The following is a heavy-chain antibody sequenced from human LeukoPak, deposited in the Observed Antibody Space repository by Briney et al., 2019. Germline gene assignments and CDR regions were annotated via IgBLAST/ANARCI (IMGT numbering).Heavy chain of an antibody. CDR3: ARGGNYGSGTYTAFDY. J-gene: IGHJ4*02. CDR2: INPNSGDT. CDR1: GYTFTGYY. V-gene: IGHV1-2*02. D-gene: IGHD3-10*01. Sequence: ASLKVSCKASGYTFTGYYTHWVRQAPGQGLQWMGWINPNSGDTHFTQNFQGRVTMTTDTSITTAYMELSRLRSDDTAVYYCARGGNYGSGTYTAFDYWGRGALVTVSS.